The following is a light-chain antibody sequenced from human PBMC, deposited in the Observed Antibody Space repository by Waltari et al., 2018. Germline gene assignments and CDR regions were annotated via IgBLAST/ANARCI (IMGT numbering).Light chain of an antibody. CDR2: DDS. CDR1: NIGSNS. J-gene: IGLJ3*02. CDR3: QVWDSSSDHWV. Sequence: SYVLTQPPSVSLAPGQTARITCGGNNIGSNSVHWYQRKTGQALVVVVYDDSDRPSGIPERFSGSNSGNTATLTISGVEAGDEADYYCQVWDSSSDHWVFGGGTKLTVL. V-gene: IGLV3-21*02.